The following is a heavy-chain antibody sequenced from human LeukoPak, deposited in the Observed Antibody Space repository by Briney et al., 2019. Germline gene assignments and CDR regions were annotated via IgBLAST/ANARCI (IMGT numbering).Heavy chain of an antibody. J-gene: IGHJ4*02. D-gene: IGHD3-10*01. CDR2: IRYDGSNK. V-gene: IGHV3-30*02. Sequence: GGSLRLSCAASGFTFSSYGMHWVRQAPGKGLEWVAFIRYDGSNKYYADSVKGRFTISRDNSKNTLYLQMNSLRAEDTAVYYCASEAYYYGSGAYWGQGTLVTVSS. CDR3: ASEAYYYGSGAY. CDR1: GFTFSSYG.